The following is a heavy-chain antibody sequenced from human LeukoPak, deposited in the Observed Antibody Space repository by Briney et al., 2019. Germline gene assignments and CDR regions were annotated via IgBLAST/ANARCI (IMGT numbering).Heavy chain of an antibody. Sequence: SETLSLTCTVSGGSISSYYWSWIRQPPGKGLEWIGYIYYSGSTNYNPSLKSRVTISVDTSKNQFSLKLSSVTAADTAVYYCARGPYGYNWFDPWGQGTLVTVSS. CDR1: GGSISSYY. D-gene: IGHD3-10*01. CDR2: IYYSGST. CDR3: ARGPYGYNWFDP. J-gene: IGHJ5*02. V-gene: IGHV4-59*01.